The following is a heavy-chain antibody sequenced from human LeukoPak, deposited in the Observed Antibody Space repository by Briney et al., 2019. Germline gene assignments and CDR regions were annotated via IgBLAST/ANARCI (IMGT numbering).Heavy chain of an antibody. J-gene: IGHJ6*02. V-gene: IGHV1-3*01. CDR3: ARGVIVVVPAALSHYYYGMDV. D-gene: IGHD2-2*01. Sequence: ASVKVSCKASGYTFTSYAMHWVRQAPGQRLEWMGWINAGNGNTKYSQKFQGRVTITRDTSASTAYMELSSLRSEDTAVYYCARGVIVVVPAALSHYYYGMDVWGQGTTVTVSS. CDR1: GYTFTSYA. CDR2: INAGNGNT.